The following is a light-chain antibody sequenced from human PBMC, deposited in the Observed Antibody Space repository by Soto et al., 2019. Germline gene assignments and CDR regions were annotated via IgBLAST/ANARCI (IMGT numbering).Light chain of an antibody. CDR3: QSYDISLSGWV. Sequence: QSVLTQLPSVSGAPGQRVTISCTGSSSNIGAGYDVHWYQQLPGTAPKLLIYGNSNRPSGVPDRFSGSKSGTSASLAITGLQAEDEADYYCQSYDISLSGWVFGGGTKLTVL. CDR1: SSNIGAGYD. CDR2: GNS. V-gene: IGLV1-40*01. J-gene: IGLJ3*02.